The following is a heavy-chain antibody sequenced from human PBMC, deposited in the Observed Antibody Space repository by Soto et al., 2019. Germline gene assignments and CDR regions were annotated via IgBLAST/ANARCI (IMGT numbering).Heavy chain of an antibody. D-gene: IGHD3-9*01. CDR2: IFWDDDK. Sequence: QITLKESGPTLVKPTQTLTLTCTFSGFSLSTSGVGVGWIRQPPGKALEWLALIFWDDDKRYSPSLKNRLTITKDTSKNQVVLTMTNMDPVDTATYYCVHSPPYDILTGSLNYFDYWGQGTLVTVSS. CDR3: VHSPPYDILTGSLNYFDY. V-gene: IGHV2-5*02. J-gene: IGHJ4*02. CDR1: GFSLSTSGVG.